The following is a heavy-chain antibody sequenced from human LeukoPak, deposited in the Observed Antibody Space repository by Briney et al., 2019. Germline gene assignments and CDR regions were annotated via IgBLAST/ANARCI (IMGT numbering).Heavy chain of an antibody. CDR1: GYTFTSYA. J-gene: IGHJ4*02. CDR3: ARFEVAAAVLDY. Sequence: ASVKVSCKASGYTFTSYAMHWVRQAPGQRLEWMGWINAGNGNTKYSQKFQGRVTITRDTSASTAYMELSSLRSEDTAVYYCARFEVAAAVLDYWGQGTLVTVSS. D-gene: IGHD6-13*01. V-gene: IGHV1-3*01. CDR2: INAGNGNT.